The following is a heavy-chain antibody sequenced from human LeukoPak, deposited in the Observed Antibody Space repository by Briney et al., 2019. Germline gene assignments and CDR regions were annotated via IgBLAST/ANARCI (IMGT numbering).Heavy chain of an antibody. CDR2: IHSGGSS. CDR1: GFTVSSNY. J-gene: IGHJ6*03. V-gene: IGHV3-66*02. D-gene: IGHD2-2*01. CDR3: AKGSYYCSSSSCPQYCYYMDV. Sequence: PGGSLRLSCAASGFTVSSNYMSWVRQAPGKGLEWVSVIHSGGSSYHADSVKGRFTISRDNSKNTLYLQMNSLRAEDTAVYYCAKGSYYCSSSSCPQYCYYMDVWGKGTTVTVSS.